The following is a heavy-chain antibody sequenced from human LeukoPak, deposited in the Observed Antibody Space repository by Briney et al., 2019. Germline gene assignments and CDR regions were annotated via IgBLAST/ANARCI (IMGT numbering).Heavy chain of an antibody. CDR2: INPNSGGT. CDR1: GYTFTGYY. CDR3: ARDLGGGYFDWLFLFDY. J-gene: IGHJ4*02. Sequence: ASVKVCCTASGYTFTGYYMHWVRQAPGQGLEWMGWINPNSGGTNYAQKFQGRVTMTRDTSISTAYMELSRLRSDDTAVYYCARDLGGGYFDWLFLFDYWGQGTLVTVSS. D-gene: IGHD3-9*01. V-gene: IGHV1-2*02.